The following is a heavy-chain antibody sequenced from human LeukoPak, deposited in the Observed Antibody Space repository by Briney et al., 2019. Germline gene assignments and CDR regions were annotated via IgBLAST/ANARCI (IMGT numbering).Heavy chain of an antibody. CDR3: VREGRRRSYRTFYF. V-gene: IGHV4-34*01. D-gene: IGHD1-14*01. Sequence: SETLSLTCAVYGGSFSGYYWSWIRQPPGKGLEWIGEINHSGSTNYNPSLKSRVTISVDTSKNQFSLRLSSVTAADTAVYYCVREGRRRSYRTFYFLGQGTLVTVSS. J-gene: IGHJ4*02. CDR1: GGSFSGYY. CDR2: INHSGST.